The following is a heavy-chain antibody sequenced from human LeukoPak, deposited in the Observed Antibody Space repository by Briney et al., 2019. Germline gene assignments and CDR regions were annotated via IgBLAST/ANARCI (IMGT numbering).Heavy chain of an antibody. D-gene: IGHD5-24*01. CDR3: ARGWMATNYRDV. Sequence: GGSLRLSCAASGFTFSSYAMSWVRQAPGKGLEWVSAISGSGGSTYYADSVKGRFTISRDNSKNTLYLQMNSLRAEDTAVYYCARGWMATNYRDVWGKGATVTVSS. CDR2: ISGSGGST. V-gene: IGHV3-23*01. CDR1: GFTFSSYA. J-gene: IGHJ6*03.